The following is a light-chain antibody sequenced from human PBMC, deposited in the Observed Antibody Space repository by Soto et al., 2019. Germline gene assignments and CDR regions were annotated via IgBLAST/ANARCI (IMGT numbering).Light chain of an antibody. Sequence: EIVLTQSPDTLSLSPGERATLSCRAIKSFGHSYLAWYQQKPGQAPRLLISDASTRATGIPARFSGSGSGTDFTLTISRLEPEDFAVYYCQQYGSSPLWTFGQGNKVDIK. V-gene: IGKV3-20*01. J-gene: IGKJ1*01. CDR1: KSFGHSY. CDR2: DAS. CDR3: QQYGSSPLWT.